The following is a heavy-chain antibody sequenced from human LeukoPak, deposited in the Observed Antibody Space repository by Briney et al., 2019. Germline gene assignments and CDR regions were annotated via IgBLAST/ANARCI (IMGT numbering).Heavy chain of an antibody. D-gene: IGHD5-24*01. CDR3: TRLGGDGCNSGYFDY. Sequence: GGSLRLSCAASGFTFSGSAMHWVRQASGKGLEWVGRIRSKANSYATAYAASVKGRFTISRDDSKNTAYLQMNSLKTEDTAVYYCTRLGGDGCNSGYFDYWGQGTLVTVSS. CDR1: GFTFSGSA. J-gene: IGHJ4*02. CDR2: IRSKANSYAT. V-gene: IGHV3-73*01.